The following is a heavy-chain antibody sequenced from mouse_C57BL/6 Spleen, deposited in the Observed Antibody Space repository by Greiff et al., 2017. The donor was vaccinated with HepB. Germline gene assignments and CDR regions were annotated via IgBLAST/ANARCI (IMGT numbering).Heavy chain of an antibody. Sequence: QVQLQQSGAELMKPGASVKLSCKATGYTFTGYWIEWVKQRPGHGLEWIGEILPGSGSTNHNEKFKGKATFTADTSSNTAYMQLSSLTTEDSAIYYCARGRDYFDYWGQGTTLTVSS. J-gene: IGHJ2*01. CDR3: ARGRDYFDY. CDR2: ILPGSGST. V-gene: IGHV1-9*01. CDR1: GYTFTGYW.